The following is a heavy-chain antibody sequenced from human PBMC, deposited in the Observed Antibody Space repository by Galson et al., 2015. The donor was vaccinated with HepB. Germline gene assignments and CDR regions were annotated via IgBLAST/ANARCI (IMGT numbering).Heavy chain of an antibody. CDR1: GFTFSSYS. CDR2: ISSSSSYI. J-gene: IGHJ6*02. D-gene: IGHD7-27*01. V-gene: IGHV3-21*01. Sequence: SLRLSCAASGFTFSSYSMNWVRQAPGKGLEWVSSISSSSSYIYYADSVKGRFTISRDNAKNSLYLQMNSLRAEDTAVYYCARERGTGYYYGMDVWGQGTTVTVSS. CDR3: ARERGTGYYYGMDV.